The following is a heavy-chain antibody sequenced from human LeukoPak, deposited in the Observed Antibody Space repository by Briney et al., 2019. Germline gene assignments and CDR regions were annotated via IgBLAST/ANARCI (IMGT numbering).Heavy chain of an antibody. Sequence: SETLSLTCAVYGGSFSGYYWSWIRQPPGNGLEWIGEINHSGSTNYNPSLKSRVTISVDTSKNQFSLKLSSVTAADTAVYYCARALYKLTVVARYFDYWGQGTLVTVSS. V-gene: IGHV4-34*01. D-gene: IGHD7-27*01. CDR3: ARALYKLTVVARYFDY. CDR2: INHSGST. CDR1: GGSFSGYY. J-gene: IGHJ4*02.